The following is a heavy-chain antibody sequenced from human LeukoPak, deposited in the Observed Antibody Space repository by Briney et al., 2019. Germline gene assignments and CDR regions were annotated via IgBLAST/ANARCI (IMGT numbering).Heavy chain of an antibody. CDR2: IKQDGSEK. CDR3: AKSMAHYDSSGYYGRYFDY. V-gene: IGHV3-7*02. J-gene: IGHJ4*02. Sequence: GGSLRLSCAASGFTFSNYWMSWVRQAPGKGLEWVANIKQDGSEKYYVDSVKGRFTFSRDNAKNSLYLQMNSLRAEDTAVYYCAKSMAHYDSSGYYGRYFDYWGQGTLVTVSS. D-gene: IGHD3-22*01. CDR1: GFTFSNYW.